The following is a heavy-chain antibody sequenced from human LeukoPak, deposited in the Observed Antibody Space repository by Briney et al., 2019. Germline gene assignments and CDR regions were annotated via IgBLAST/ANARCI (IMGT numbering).Heavy chain of an antibody. J-gene: IGHJ4*02. D-gene: IGHD3-22*01. V-gene: IGHV3-48*03. CDR2: ISSSGTTI. Sequence: GGSLRLSCAASGFTFSSYEMNWVRQAPGKGLEWVSYISSSGTTIYYADSVKGRFTISRDNAKNSLYLQMNSLRAEDTALYYCAKVAYDSYGHYCHDYFDYWGQGTLVTVSS. CDR3: AKVAYDSYGHYCHDYFDY. CDR1: GFTFSSYE.